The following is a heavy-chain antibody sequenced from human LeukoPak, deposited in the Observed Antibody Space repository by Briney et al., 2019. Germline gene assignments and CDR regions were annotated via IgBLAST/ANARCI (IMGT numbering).Heavy chain of an antibody. CDR3: AKDLQYDFWSGYYV. V-gene: IGHV3-30*18. CDR2: ISYDGSNK. J-gene: IGHJ4*02. CDR1: GFTFSSYG. D-gene: IGHD3-3*01. Sequence: PGGSLRLSCAASGFTFSSYGMHWVRQAPGKGLEWVAVISYDGSNKYYADSVKGRSTISRDNSKNTLYLQMNSLRAEDTAVYYCAKDLQYDFWSGYYVWGQGTLVTVSS.